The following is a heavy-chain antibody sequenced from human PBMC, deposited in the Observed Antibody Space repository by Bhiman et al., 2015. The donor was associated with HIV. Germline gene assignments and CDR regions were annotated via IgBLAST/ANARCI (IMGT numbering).Heavy chain of an antibody. CDR3: AKDINALPHYYFDN. Sequence: EVQLVESGGGLVQSGRSLRLSCAASGFTFDDYAMHWVRQAPGKGLEWVSGISWKSGNIGYADSVKGRFTISRDNGKNSLYLQMNSLRVEDTTFYYCAKDINALPHYYFDNWGQGTLVTVSS. CDR1: GFTFDDYA. D-gene: IGHD2-15*01. V-gene: IGHV3-9*01. CDR2: ISWKSGNI. J-gene: IGHJ4*02.